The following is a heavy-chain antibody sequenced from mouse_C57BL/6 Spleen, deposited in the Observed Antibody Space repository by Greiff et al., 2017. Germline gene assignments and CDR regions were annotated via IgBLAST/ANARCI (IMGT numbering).Heavy chain of an antibody. CDR2: INYDGSST. CDR3: AREASNYAMDY. Sequence: EVKLVESEGGLVQPGSSMKLSCTASGFTFSDYYMAWVRQVPEKGLEWVANINYDGSSTYYLDSLKSRFIISRDNAKNILYLQMSSLKSEDTATYYCAREASNYAMDYWGQGTSVAVAS. CDR1: GFTFSDYY. V-gene: IGHV5-16*01. D-gene: IGHD2-10*02. J-gene: IGHJ4*01.